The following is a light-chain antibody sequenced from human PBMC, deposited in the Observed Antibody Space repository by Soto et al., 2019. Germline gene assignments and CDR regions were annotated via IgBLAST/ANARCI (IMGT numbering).Light chain of an antibody. V-gene: IGKV1-27*01. Sequence: DIPMTQSPSSLSASVGDRVTITCRASQGIGNYLAWYQQKPGKAPKLLVYDASTLQLGVPSRFSGSGTGTHFTLTIDSLQPEDVATYFCQKYSGAPYTFGQGTKLEIK. CDR2: DAS. J-gene: IGKJ2*01. CDR3: QKYSGAPYT. CDR1: QGIGNY.